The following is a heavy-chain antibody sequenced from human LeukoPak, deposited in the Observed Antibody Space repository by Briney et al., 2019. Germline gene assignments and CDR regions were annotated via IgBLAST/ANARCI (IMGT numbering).Heavy chain of an antibody. J-gene: IGHJ6*02. CDR1: GGSISSYY. D-gene: IGHD3-22*01. CDR3: AREFSSADYYYYGMDV. CDR2: IYTSGST. V-gene: IGHV4-4*07. Sequence: PSETLSLTCTVSGGSISSYYWSWIRQPAGKGLEWIGRIYTSGSTNYNPSLKSRVTMSVDTSKNQFSLKLSSVTAADTAVYYCAREFSSADYYYYGMDVWGQGTTVTVSS.